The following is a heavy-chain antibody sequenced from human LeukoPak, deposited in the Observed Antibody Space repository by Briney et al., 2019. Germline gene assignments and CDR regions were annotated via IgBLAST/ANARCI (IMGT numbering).Heavy chain of an antibody. CDR2: ITGSSSYI. V-gene: IGHV3-21*01. D-gene: IGHD1-1*01. CDR1: GFSFRSYS. CDR3: ARDRLEGGETFDS. Sequence: GGSLRLSCAASGFSFRSYSMAWIRQAPGKGLDWVSSITGSSSYISYADSVKGRFTISRDNAENSLFLQMNSLRPEDTAVYFCARDRLEGGETFDSWGQGTLVTVSS. J-gene: IGHJ4*02.